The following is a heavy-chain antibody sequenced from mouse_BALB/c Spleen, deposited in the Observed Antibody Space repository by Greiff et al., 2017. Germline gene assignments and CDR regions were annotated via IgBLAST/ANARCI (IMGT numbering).Heavy chain of an antibody. V-gene: IGHV1-55*01. CDR3: ARGFDYDVGFDY. J-gene: IGHJ2*01. CDR1: GYNFTSYW. CDR2: IYPGSGST. D-gene: IGHD2-4*01. Sequence: QVQLQQPGAELVKPGTSVKLSCKASGYNFTSYWINWVKLRPGQGLEWIGDIYPGSGSTNYNEKFNSKATLTVDTSSSTAYMQLSSLASEDSALYYCARGFDYDVGFDYWGQGTTLTVAS.